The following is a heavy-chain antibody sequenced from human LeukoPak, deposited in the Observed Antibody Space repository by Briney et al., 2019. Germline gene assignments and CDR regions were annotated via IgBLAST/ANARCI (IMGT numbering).Heavy chain of an antibody. D-gene: IGHD5-12*01. CDR2: ISYDGSNK. CDR1: GFTFSSYG. V-gene: IGHV3-30*03. Sequence: PGRSLRLSCAASGFTFSSYGMHWVRQAPGKGLEWVAVISYDGSNKYYADSVKGRFTISRDNSKNTLYLQMNSLRAEDTAVYYCAREEVVATIGDYWGQGTLVTVSS. CDR3: AREEVVATIGDY. J-gene: IGHJ4*02.